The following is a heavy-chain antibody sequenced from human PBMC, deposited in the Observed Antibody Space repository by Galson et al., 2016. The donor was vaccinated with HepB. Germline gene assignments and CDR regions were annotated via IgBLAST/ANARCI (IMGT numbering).Heavy chain of an antibody. J-gene: IGHJ6*04. CDR1: GFTFSIQD. V-gene: IGHV3-13*01. Sequence: SLRLSCAASGFTFSIQDMHWVRQAPGKGLEWVSAIETAGDTYNPDYVKGRFTISRENAKNSLYLQMNSLRDGDTAVYYCARGNSLLTMPWNYGLDVWGKGTTVSVSS. D-gene: IGHD4/OR15-4a*01. CDR2: IETAGDT. CDR3: ARGNSLLTMPWNYGLDV.